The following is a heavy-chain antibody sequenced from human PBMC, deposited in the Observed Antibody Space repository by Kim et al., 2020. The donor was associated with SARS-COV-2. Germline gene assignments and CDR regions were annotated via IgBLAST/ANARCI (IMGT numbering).Heavy chain of an antibody. CDR3: ARLKGSGKPHYYYYGMDV. Sequence: SETLSLTCAVYGGSFSGYYWSWIRQPPGKGLEWIGEINHSGSTNYNPSLKSRVTISVDTSKNQFSLKLSSVTAADTAVYYCARLKGSGKPHYYYYGMDVWGQGTTVTVSS. CDR1: GGSFSGYY. V-gene: IGHV4-34*01. J-gene: IGHJ6*02. CDR2: INHSGST.